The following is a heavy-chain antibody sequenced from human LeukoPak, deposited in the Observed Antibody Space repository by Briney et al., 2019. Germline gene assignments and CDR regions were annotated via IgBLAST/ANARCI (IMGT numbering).Heavy chain of an antibody. CDR1: GFTFSSYG. CDR2: ISYDGSNK. V-gene: IGHV3-30*03. J-gene: IGHJ4*02. Sequence: GGSLRLSCAASGFTFSSYGMHWVRQAPGKGLEWVAVISYDGSNKYYADSVKGRFTISRDNSKNTLYLQMNSLRAEDTAEYYCVLGGYFDYWGQGTLVTVSS. D-gene: IGHD2-15*01. CDR3: VLGGYFDY.